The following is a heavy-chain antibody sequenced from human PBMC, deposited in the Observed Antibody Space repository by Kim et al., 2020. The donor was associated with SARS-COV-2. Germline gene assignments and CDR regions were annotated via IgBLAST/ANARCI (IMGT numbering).Heavy chain of an antibody. D-gene: IGHD4-17*01. Sequence: GGSLRLSCAASGFTVSSNYMSWVRQAPGKGLEWVSVIYSGGATFYADSVKGRFTISRDISKNTLYLQMNSLRAEDSAVYYCARDHVNDYGAYYWYFDLWGRGTLVTVSS. V-gene: IGHV3-53*01. CDR2: IYSGGAT. J-gene: IGHJ2*01. CDR1: GFTVSSNY. CDR3: ARDHVNDYGAYYWYFDL.